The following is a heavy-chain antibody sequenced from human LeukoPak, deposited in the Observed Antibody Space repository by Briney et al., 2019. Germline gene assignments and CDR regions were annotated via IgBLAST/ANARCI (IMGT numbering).Heavy chain of an antibody. Sequence: SETLSLTRTVSGGSISSSSYYWGWIRQPPGKGLEWIGSIYYSGSTYYNPSLKSRVTISVDTSKNQFSLKLSSVTAADTAVYYCARLLYCSSTSCYYFDYWGQGTLVTVSS. CDR1: GGSISSSSYY. D-gene: IGHD2-2*01. CDR2: IYYSGST. V-gene: IGHV4-39*01. CDR3: ARLLYCSSTSCYYFDY. J-gene: IGHJ4*02.